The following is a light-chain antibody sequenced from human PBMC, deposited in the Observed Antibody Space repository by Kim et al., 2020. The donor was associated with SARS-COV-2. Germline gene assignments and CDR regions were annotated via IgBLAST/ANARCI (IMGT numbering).Light chain of an antibody. CDR1: QNVNTY. CDR2: QAS. CDR3: QQHGNYKT. J-gene: IGKJ1*01. Sequence: DIQMTQSPSTLSASVGDRVTITCRASQNVNTYLAWYQQKPGKAPDLLIHQASSLQSGVPSRFSGSGSGTEFTLTISSLQPDDFATYYCQQHGNYKTLGQGTKVDIK. V-gene: IGKV1-5*03.